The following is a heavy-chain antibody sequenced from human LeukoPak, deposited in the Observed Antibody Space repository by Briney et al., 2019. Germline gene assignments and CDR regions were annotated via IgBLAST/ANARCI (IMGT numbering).Heavy chain of an antibody. CDR2: IYHSGST. V-gene: IGHV4-38-2*01. J-gene: IGHJ4*02. CDR3: ARGPDSSGYLGY. D-gene: IGHD3-22*01. CDR1: GYSISSGYY. Sequence: PETLSLTCAVSGYSISSGYYWGWIRQPPGKGLEWIGSIYHSGSTYYNPSLKSRVTISVDTSKNQFSLKLSSVTAADTAVYYCARGPDSSGYLGYWGQGTLVTVSS.